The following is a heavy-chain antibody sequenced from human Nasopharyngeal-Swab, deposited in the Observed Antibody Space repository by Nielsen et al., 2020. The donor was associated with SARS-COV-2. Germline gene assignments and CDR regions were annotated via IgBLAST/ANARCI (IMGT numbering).Heavy chain of an antibody. V-gene: IGHV3-64D*08. CDR2: ISSNGGST. CDR3: VKGLSITGTKRFDY. Sequence: WIRQPPGKGLEYVSAISSNGGSTYYADSVKGRFTISRDNSKNTLYLQMSSLRAEDTAVYYRVKGLSITGTKRFDYWGQGTLVTVSS. D-gene: IGHD1-20*01. J-gene: IGHJ4*02.